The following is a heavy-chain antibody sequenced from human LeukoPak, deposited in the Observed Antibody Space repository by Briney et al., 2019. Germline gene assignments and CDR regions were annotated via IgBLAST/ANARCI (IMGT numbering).Heavy chain of an antibody. CDR1: GYSFTRYG. J-gene: IGHJ4*02. CDR3: ARSGRGTYYYFDW. CDR2: ISGSNGNT. D-gene: IGHD3-10*01. V-gene: IGHV1-18*01. Sequence: GASVKVSCRASGYSFTRYGMSWLRQAPGQGPEWMGWISGSNGNTNYAQKFQGRVTMTTDISTGTAYMEVWSLRSDDTAVYYCARSGRGTYYYFDWWGQGTLVTVSS.